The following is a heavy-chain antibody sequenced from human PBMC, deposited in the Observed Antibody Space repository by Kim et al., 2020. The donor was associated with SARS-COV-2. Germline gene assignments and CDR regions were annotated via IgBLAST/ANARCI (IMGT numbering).Heavy chain of an antibody. CDR3: AKEGAAAVFDAFDI. CDR2: ISGGGGIT. J-gene: IGHJ3*02. Sequence: GRSLRLSCETSGFTFSSYAMSWVRQAPGKGLEWVSDISGGGGITKYADSVKGRFTISRDNSKSTLYLQMNSLRADDTAVYYCAKEGAAAVFDAFDIWGPGTMVTVSS. V-gene: IGHV3-23*01. CDR1: GFTFSSYA. D-gene: IGHD6-13*01.